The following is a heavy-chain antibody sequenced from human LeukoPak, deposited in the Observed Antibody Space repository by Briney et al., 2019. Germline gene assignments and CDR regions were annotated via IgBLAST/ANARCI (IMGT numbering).Heavy chain of an antibody. CDR2: IIPIFGTA. CDR3: ARAGLRYFDWLYNWFDP. V-gene: IGHV1-69*13. CDR1: GGTFSSYA. Sequence: ASVKVSCKASGGTFSSYAISWVRQAPGQGLEWMGGIIPIFGTANYAQKFQGRVTITADESTSTAYMELSSLRSGDTAVYYCARAGLRYFDWLYNWFDPWGQGTLVTVSS. D-gene: IGHD3-9*01. J-gene: IGHJ5*02.